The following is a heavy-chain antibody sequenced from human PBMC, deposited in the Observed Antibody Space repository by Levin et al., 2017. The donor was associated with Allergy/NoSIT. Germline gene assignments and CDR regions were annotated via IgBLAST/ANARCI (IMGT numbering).Heavy chain of an antibody. D-gene: IGHD6-13*01. V-gene: IGHV2-5*02. CDR2: IYWDDDK. Sequence: ESGPTLVKPTQTLTLTCTFSGFSLSTSGVGVGWIRQPPGKALEWLALIYWDDDKRYSPSLKSRLTITKDTSKNQVVLTMTNMDPVDTATYYCAHRGIRIAAAGTDAFDIWGQGTMVTVSS. CDR3: AHRGIRIAAAGTDAFDI. CDR1: GFSLSTSGVG. J-gene: IGHJ3*02.